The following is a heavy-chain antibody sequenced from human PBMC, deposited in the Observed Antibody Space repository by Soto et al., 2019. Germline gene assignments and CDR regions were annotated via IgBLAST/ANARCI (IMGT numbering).Heavy chain of an antibody. CDR2: IFSDNER. CDR1: GFSLTTGKMG. D-gene: IGHD2-2*01. V-gene: IGHV2-26*01. J-gene: IGHJ6*02. Sequence: SGPTLVNPTETLTLTCNVYGFSLTTGKMGVSWIRQPPGKALEWLAHIFSDNERSYSTSLHCRRTISKDTSGSQVILSMTNVDPVDTATYYCALMKVDPYQFHHAKDVMGQGNTVTVSS. CDR3: ALMKVDPYQFHHAKDV.